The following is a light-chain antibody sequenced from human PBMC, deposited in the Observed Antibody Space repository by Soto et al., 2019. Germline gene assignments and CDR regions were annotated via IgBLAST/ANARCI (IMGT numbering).Light chain of an antibody. CDR2: DAS. Sequence: DIQMTQSPSTLSASVGDRVTITCRASQSISSWLAWYQQKPGKAPKLLIYDASSLENGVPSRFSGSGSETEFTLTISSLQPDDFAIYYCQQFSRTFGQGTKVEIK. CDR1: QSISSW. V-gene: IGKV1-5*01. J-gene: IGKJ1*01. CDR3: QQFSRT.